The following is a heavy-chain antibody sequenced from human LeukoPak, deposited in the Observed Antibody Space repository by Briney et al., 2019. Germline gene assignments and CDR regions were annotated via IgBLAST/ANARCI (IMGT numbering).Heavy chain of an antibody. CDR2: IYRSGST. J-gene: IGHJ4*02. CDR3: ARVTYQLLLDY. D-gene: IGHD2-2*01. Sequence: SETLSLTCTVSGGSISSGGYYWSWIRQPPGKGLEWIGYIYRSGSTYYNPSLKSRVTISVDRSKNQFSLKLSSVTAADTAVYYCARVTYQLLLDYWGQGTLVTVSS. V-gene: IGHV4-30-2*01. CDR1: GGSISSGGYY.